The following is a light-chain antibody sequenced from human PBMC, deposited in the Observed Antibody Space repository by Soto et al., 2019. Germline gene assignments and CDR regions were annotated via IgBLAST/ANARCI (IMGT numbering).Light chain of an antibody. CDR3: TSYAGSNNRGV. CDR2: EVS. CDR1: SSDVGGYNY. J-gene: IGLJ1*01. V-gene: IGLV2-8*01. Sequence: QSVLTQPPSASGSPGQSVTISCTGTSSDVGGYNYISWYQHHPGKAPKLMIYEVSQRPSGVPDRFSGSKSGNTASLTVSGLQAEDEADYYCTSYAGSNNRGVFGSGTKVTAL.